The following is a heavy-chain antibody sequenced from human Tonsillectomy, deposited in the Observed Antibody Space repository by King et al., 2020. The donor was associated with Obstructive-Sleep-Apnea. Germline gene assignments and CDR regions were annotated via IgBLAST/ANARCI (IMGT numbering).Heavy chain of an antibody. CDR1: GYTFAAYG. D-gene: IGHD6-19*01. V-gene: IGHV1-18*04. Sequence: QLVQSGAEVKKPGASVKVSCKTSGYTFAAYGYGWVRQAPGEGLEWVGCITPHTGNAKYARRFQGRVTMTTDTATNTAYMELRSLTSDDTARYYCARGVAVAVEYYYDHWGQGTLVTVSA. CDR3: ARGVAVAVEYYYDH. J-gene: IGHJ4*02. CDR2: ITPHTGNA.